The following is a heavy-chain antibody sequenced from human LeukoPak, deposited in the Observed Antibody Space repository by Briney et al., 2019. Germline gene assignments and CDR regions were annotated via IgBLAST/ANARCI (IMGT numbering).Heavy chain of an antibody. V-gene: IGHV3-11*01. Sequence: PGGSLRLSCAASGFTFSDYYMSWIRQAPGKGLEWVSYISSGSSTIYYADSVKGRFTVSRDNGKKSLYLHMNSLRAEDTAVYYCAKERYCSGGSCFHFSDSWGQGTLVTVSS. D-gene: IGHD2-15*01. CDR1: GFTFSDYY. CDR3: AKERYCSGGSCFHFSDS. J-gene: IGHJ4*02. CDR2: ISSGSSTI.